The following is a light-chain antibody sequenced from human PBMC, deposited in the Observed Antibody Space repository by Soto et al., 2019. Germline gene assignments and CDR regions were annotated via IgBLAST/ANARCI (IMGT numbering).Light chain of an antibody. Sequence: DIQMTQSPSTLSASVGDRVTITCRASQSTSTWLAWYQQRPGKTPKLLISEASKLESGVPSRFRRSGSGTEFTLNISSLQPDDFATYYCQQYITYPYAFGQGTKVEVK. V-gene: IGKV1-5*03. J-gene: IGKJ1*01. CDR1: QSTSTW. CDR2: EAS. CDR3: QQYITYPYA.